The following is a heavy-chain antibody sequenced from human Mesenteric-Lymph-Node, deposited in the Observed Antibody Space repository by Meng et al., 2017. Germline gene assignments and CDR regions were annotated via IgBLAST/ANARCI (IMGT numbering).Heavy chain of an antibody. Sequence: QVQLQQWGAGLLKPAETLSLPCAVHGGSFSGYYWSGIRQPPGKGLEWIGEINHSGSTNYNPSLKSRVTISVDTSKNQFSLKLSSVTAADTAVYYCARGGGNSWYIDYWGQGTLVTVSS. CDR1: GGSFSGYY. CDR3: ARGGGNSWYIDY. J-gene: IGHJ4*02. CDR2: INHSGST. D-gene: IGHD6-13*01. V-gene: IGHV4-34*01.